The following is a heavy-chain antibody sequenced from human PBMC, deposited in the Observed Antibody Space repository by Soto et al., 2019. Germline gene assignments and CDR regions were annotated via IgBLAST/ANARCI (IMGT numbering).Heavy chain of an antibody. CDR2: INQDGSEK. CDR1: GFTFSTYW. CDR3: SPSLNY. V-gene: IGHV3-7*01. J-gene: IGHJ4*02. Sequence: LRLSCAASGFTFSTYWMDWVRQAPGKGLEWVANINQDGSEKHYVDSVKGRFTISRDNAKNSLYLHMSSLTAEDSALYYCSPSLNYWGQGTLVTVSS.